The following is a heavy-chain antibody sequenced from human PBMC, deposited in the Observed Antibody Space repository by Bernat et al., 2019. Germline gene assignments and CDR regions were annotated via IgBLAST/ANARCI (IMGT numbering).Heavy chain of an antibody. CDR3: AIAAAAGTGVGWFNP. D-gene: IGHD6-13*01. Sequence: QVQLVQSGAEVKKPGASVKVSCKASGYTFTSYAMHWVRQAPGQRLEWMGWINAGNGNTKYSQKFQGRVTITRDTSASTAYMELSSLRSEDTAVYYCAIAAAAGTGVGWFNPWGQGTLVTVSS. CDR1: GYTFTSYA. V-gene: IGHV1-3*01. CDR2: INAGNGNT. J-gene: IGHJ5*02.